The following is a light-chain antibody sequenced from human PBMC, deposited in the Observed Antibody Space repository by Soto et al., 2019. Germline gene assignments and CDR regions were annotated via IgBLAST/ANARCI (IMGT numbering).Light chain of an antibody. CDR3: CSYAGSVL. Sequence: QSALTQPASVSGSPGQSITITCTGISSDVGSHNLVSWYQQHPGKAPKLMIYEGTKRPSGISYRFSGSKSGNTASLTISGLQPEDEADYYCCSYAGSVLFGGGTKVTVL. V-gene: IGLV2-23*01. CDR1: SSDVGSHNL. CDR2: EGT. J-gene: IGLJ2*01.